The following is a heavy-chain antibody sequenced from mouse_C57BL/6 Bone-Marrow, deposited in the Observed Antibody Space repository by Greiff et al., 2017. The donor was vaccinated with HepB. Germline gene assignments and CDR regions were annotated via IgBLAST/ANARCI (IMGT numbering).Heavy chain of an antibody. CDR1: GFTFSSYG. CDR2: ISSGGSYT. D-gene: IGHD4-1*01. V-gene: IGHV5-6*02. J-gene: IGHJ2*01. CDR3: ARRNWVDY. Sequence: EVMLVESGGDLVKPGGSLKLSCAASGFTFSSYGMSWVRQTPDKRLEWVATISSGGSYTYYPDSVKGRFTISRDNAKNTLYLQMGSLKSEDTAMYYCARRNWVDYWGQGTTLTVSS.